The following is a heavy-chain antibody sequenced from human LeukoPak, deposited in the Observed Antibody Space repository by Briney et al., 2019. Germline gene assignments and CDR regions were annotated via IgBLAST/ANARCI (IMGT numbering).Heavy chain of an antibody. D-gene: IGHD1-14*01. CDR2: IYPGDSDT. J-gene: IGHJ6*02. CDR1: GYSFTSYW. CDR3: ATRSLRGWDYYYYGMDV. Sequence: GESLKISCKGSGYSFTSYWIGWVRQMPGKGLEWMGIIYPGDSDTRYSPSFQGQVTISADKSISTAYLQWSSLKASDTALYYCATRSLRGWDYYYYGMDVWGQGTTVTVSS. V-gene: IGHV5-51*01.